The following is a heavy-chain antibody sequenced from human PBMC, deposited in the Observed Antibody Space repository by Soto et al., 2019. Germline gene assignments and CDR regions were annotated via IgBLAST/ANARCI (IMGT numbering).Heavy chain of an antibody. CDR2: IYYSGST. J-gene: IGHJ4*02. CDR3: ARILMNYYRLDY. D-gene: IGHD3-10*01. V-gene: IGHV4-30-4*01. CDR1: GASINSGDYY. Sequence: SETLSLTCTVSGASINSGDYYWSWIRQPPGKGLEWIGHIYYSGSTYYNPSLKSRAGISVDSSKSQVSLKLTFVTAADTAVYLCARILMNYYRLDYWGQGAMVTVSS.